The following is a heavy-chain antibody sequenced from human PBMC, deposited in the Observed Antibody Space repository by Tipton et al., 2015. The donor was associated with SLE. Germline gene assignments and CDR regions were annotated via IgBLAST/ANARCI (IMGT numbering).Heavy chain of an antibody. V-gene: IGHV4-59*01. CDR2: IYYSGST. Sequence: TLSLTCTVSGGSISSYYWSWIRQPPGKGLEWIGYIYYSGSTNYNPSLKSRVTISVDTSKNQFSLKLSSVTAADTAVYYCARAPGYSSSWYNWFDPWGQGTLVTVSS. CDR3: ARAPGYSSSWYNWFDP. J-gene: IGHJ5*02. D-gene: IGHD6-13*01. CDR1: GGSISSYY.